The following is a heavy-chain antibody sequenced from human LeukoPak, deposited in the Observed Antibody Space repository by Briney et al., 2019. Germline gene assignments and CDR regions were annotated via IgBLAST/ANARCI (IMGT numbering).Heavy chain of an antibody. J-gene: IGHJ4*02. CDR2: IGAHNGNT. CDR3: ARESYCSGGNCYSGAGDY. Sequence: ASVKVSCKASGYTFSNYGITWVRQAPGQGLEWMGWIGAHNGNTKYAQNLQGRVTTTTDTSTSTAYMELRRLTSDDTAVYYCARESYCSGGNCYSGAGDYWGQGTLVSVSS. CDR1: GYTFSNYG. D-gene: IGHD2-15*01. V-gene: IGHV1-18*01.